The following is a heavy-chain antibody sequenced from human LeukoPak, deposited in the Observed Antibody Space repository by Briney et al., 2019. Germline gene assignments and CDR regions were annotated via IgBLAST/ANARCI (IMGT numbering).Heavy chain of an antibody. V-gene: IGHV4-34*01. D-gene: IGHD3-10*01. CDR1: GGSFSGYY. CDR3: ASERISMGRGVIITPFYYYYYMDV. Sequence: PSETLSLTCAVYGGSFSGYYWSWIRQPPGKGLEWIGQINNSGSTNYNPSLKSRVTISVDTSKNQFSLKLSSVTAAATALSYCASERISMGRGVIITPFYYYYYMDVWGKGTTVTVSS. CDR2: INNSGST. J-gene: IGHJ6*03.